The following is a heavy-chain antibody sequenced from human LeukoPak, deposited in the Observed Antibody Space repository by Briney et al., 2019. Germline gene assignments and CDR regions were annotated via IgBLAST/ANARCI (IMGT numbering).Heavy chain of an antibody. D-gene: IGHD3-22*01. V-gene: IGHV1-69*05. CDR2: IIPIFGTA. Sequence: SVKVSCKASGGTFTSYTISWVRQAPGQGLEWMGRIIPIFGTANYAQKFQGRVTITTDESTSTAYMELSSLRSEDTAVYYCASGYYYDYNGGDFDYWGQGTLVTVSS. CDR3: ASGYYYDYNGGDFDY. CDR1: GGTFTSYT. J-gene: IGHJ4*02.